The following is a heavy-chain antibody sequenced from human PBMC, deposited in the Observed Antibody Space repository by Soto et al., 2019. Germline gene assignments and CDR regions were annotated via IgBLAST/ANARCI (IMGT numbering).Heavy chain of an antibody. D-gene: IGHD6-6*01. CDR1: GFTFSSYW. V-gene: IGHV3-74*01. J-gene: IGHJ4*02. Sequence: EVQLVESGGGLVQPGGSLRLSCAASGFTFSSYWMHWVRQAPGKGLVWVSRVNGDGSSTSYADSVKGRFTISRDNAKKTLNLQMNSLRVEDTAVFYCSRVGPYSSSEVDYWGQGTLVTVSS. CDR3: SRVGPYSSSEVDY. CDR2: VNGDGSST.